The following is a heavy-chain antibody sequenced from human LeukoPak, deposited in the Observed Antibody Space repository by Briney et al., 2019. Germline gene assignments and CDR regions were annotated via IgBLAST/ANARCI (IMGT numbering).Heavy chain of an antibody. CDR1: GFTFSGSA. V-gene: IGHV3-23*01. J-gene: IGHJ4*02. CDR2: VTGGGGDT. Sequence: GGSLRLSCAASGFTFSGSAMHWVRQAPGKGPEWVSAVTGGGGDTFYEDSVKGRFTISRDNSKNTLSLQMNSLRVEDTALYYCAKSRAADTTLLFNYWGQGTLVTFSS. D-gene: IGHD6-13*01. CDR3: AKSRAADTTLLFNY.